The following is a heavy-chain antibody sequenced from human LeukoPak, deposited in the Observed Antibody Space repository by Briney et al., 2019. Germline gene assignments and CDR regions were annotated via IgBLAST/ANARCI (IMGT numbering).Heavy chain of an antibody. CDR2: IYPGDSNT. CDR1: GYSFTSYW. Sequence: GESLKISCKGSGYSFTSYWIGWVRQMPVKGLEWMGIIYPGDSNTRYSPSFQGQVTISADKSISTAYLQWSSLKTSDTAVYYCARGINSNWPKFDYWGQGTLVTVSS. J-gene: IGHJ4*02. V-gene: IGHV5-51*01. CDR3: ARGINSNWPKFDY. D-gene: IGHD4-11*01.